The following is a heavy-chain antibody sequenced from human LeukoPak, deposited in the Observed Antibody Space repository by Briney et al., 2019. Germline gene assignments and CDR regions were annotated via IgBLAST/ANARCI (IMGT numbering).Heavy chain of an antibody. V-gene: IGHV1-8*01. CDR2: MNPNSGCT. CDR3: ARDVRGAAAADDPLDI. J-gene: IGHJ3*02. Sequence: ASVKVSCKASGYTFTNYDFNWMRQATGQGLEWMGWMNPNSGCTGYAQKFQGRVTMTRDTSISTAYMELSSLTSEDTAVYYCARDVRGAAAADDPLDIWGQGTTVTVSS. D-gene: IGHD6-13*01. CDR1: GYTFTNYD.